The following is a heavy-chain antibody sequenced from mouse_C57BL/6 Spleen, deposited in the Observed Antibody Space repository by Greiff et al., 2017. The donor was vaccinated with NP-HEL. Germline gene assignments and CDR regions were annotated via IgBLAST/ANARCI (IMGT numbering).Heavy chain of an antibody. D-gene: IGHD2-5*01. J-gene: IGHJ4*01. CDR1: GYTFTSYW. CDR2: IDPSDSYT. CDR3: ARTAYYSKKGHYYAMDY. Sequence: QVQLQQPGAELVRPGTSVKLSCKASGYTFTSYWMHWVKQRPGQGLEWIGVIDPSDSYTNYNQKFKGKATLTVDTSSSTAYMQLSSLTSEDSAVYYCARTAYYSKKGHYYAMDYWGQGTSVTVSS. V-gene: IGHV1-59*01.